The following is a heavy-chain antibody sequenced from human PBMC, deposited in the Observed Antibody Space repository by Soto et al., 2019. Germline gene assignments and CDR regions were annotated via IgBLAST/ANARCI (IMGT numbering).Heavy chain of an antibody. CDR3: ARSIGGMEYHHQYYFDY. D-gene: IGHD2-2*01. V-gene: IGHV4-39*01. CDR1: GGSISSSSYY. J-gene: IGHJ4*02. Sequence: PSETLSLTCTVSGGSISSSSYYWGWIRQPPGKGLEWIGSIYYSGSTYYNPSLKSRVTISVDTSKNQFSLKLSSVTAADTAVYYCARSIGGMEYHHQYYFDYWGQGTLVTVSS. CDR2: IYYSGST.